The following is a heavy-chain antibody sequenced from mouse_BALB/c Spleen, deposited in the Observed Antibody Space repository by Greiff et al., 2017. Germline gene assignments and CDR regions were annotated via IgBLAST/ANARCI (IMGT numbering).Heavy chain of an antibody. CDR1: GFTFSSYG. D-gene: IGHD2-14*01. CDR2: ISSGGSYT. CDR3: ARQIGRDYAMDY. J-gene: IGHJ4*01. V-gene: IGHV5-6*01. Sequence: EVQRVESGGDLVKPGGSLKLSCAASGFTFSSYGMSWVRQTPDKRLEWVATISSGGSYTYYPDSVKGRFTISRDNAKNTLYLQMSSLKSEDTAMYYCARQIGRDYAMDYWGQGTSVTVSS.